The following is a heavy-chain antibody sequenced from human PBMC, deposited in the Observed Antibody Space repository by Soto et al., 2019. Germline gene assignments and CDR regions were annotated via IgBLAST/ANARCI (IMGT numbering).Heavy chain of an antibody. J-gene: IGHJ4*02. CDR2: FDPEDGET. V-gene: IGHV1-24*01. Sequence: ASVKVSCKVSGYTLTELSMHWVRQAPGKGLEWMGGFDPEDGETIYAQKFQGRVTMTEDTSTDTAYMELSSLRSEDTAVYYCAKAGPTSGYYYASDYWGQGTLVTVSS. CDR3: AKAGPTSGYYYASDY. CDR1: GYTLTELS. D-gene: IGHD3-22*01.